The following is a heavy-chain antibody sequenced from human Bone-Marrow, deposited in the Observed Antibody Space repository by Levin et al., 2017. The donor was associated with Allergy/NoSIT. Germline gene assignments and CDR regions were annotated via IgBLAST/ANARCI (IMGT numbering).Heavy chain of an antibody. D-gene: IGHD4-17*01. Sequence: KYGESLKISCKGSGYSFTSYWISWVRQMPGKGLEWMGRIDPSDSYTNYSPSFQGHVTISADKSISTAYLQWSSLKASDTAMYYCAKSLYGDSYLAFDYWGQGTLVTVSS. CDR3: AKSLYGDSYLAFDY. CDR1: GYSFTSYW. V-gene: IGHV5-10-1*01. CDR2: IDPSDSYT. J-gene: IGHJ4*02.